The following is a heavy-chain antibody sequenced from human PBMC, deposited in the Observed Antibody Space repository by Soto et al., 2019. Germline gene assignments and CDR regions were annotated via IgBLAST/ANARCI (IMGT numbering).Heavy chain of an antibody. CDR3: ASGGAGSGPFTWELPDH. CDR2: ITPFSGDV. Sequence: QMQLVQSGAEVKKTGSSVTVSCKALGNTFTYRYLHWVRQAAGQALEWMGWITPFSGDVHYAQKLQERVTITRDRSLNTAYMQMSSLRSEDTAMYFCASGGAGSGPFTWELPDHWGQGTLVTVSS. V-gene: IGHV1-45*02. J-gene: IGHJ4*02. CDR1: GNTFTYRY. D-gene: IGHD1-26*01.